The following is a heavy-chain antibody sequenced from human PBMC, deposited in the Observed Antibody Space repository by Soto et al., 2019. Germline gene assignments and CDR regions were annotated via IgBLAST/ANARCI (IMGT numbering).Heavy chain of an antibody. CDR3: AREVTIFGGTLYYFDY. J-gene: IGHJ4*02. D-gene: IGHD3-3*01. Sequence: PSETLSLTCTVSGGSISSFYWSWIRQPAGKGLEWIGRIYSGGRNNYNPSLKSRVTMSVDTSKNQFSLKLSSVTAADTAVYYCAREVTIFGGTLYYFDYWGQGTLVTVSS. CDR1: GGSISSFY. CDR2: IYSGGRN. V-gene: IGHV4-4*07.